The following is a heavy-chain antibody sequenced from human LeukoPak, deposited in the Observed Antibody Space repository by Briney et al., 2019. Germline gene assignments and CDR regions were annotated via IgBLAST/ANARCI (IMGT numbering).Heavy chain of an antibody. CDR2: MNPNSGIT. J-gene: IGHJ3*02. CDR3: AIAPRHGFGSALDI. V-gene: IGHV1-8*03. CDR1: GSTFTGYD. D-gene: IGHD3-10*01. Sequence: ASVKVSCKASGSTFTGYDINWVRQATGQGLEWLGWMNPNSGITGYAQKFQGRVTITRNTSISTAYMELSSLRSEDTAVYYCAIAPRHGFGSALDIWGQGTMVTVSS.